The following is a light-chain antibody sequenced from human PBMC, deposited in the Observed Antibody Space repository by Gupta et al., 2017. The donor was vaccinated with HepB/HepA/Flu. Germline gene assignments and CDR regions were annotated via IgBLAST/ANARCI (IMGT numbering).Light chain of an antibody. CDR1: SSNIGSNY. V-gene: IGLV1-47*01. CDR2: RNN. CDR3: AAWDDSLSGRV. Sequence: QSVLPQPPSASGTPGQRVTISCSGSSSNIGSNYVYWYQQRPGTAPKLLIYRNNQRPSGVPDRFSGSKSGTSASLAISGLRAEDEADYYCAAWDDSLSGRVFGGGTKLTVL. J-gene: IGLJ3*02.